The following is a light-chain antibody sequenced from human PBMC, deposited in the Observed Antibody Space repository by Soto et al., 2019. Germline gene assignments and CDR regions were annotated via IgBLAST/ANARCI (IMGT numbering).Light chain of an antibody. CDR1: QSITKW. CDR3: LQYNTAYS. J-gene: IGKJ2*03. V-gene: IGKV1-5*01. Sequence: DMAMTESPSTLYASVGDRVTITCRARQSITKWLAWYQQKPGKAPKLLIYDVTSLENGVPSRVSGSGSGTGFALTISNLQAGDFSTYYFLQYNTAYSVGQGTKL. CDR2: DVT.